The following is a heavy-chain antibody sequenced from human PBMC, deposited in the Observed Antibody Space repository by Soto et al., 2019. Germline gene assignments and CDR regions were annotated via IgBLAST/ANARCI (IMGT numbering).Heavy chain of an antibody. D-gene: IGHD2-21*02. CDR2: IYYSGNT. CDR1: GGSISSSSCY. Sequence: QLQLQESGPGLVKPSETLSLTCTVSGGSISSSSCYWGWIRQPPGKGLEWIGSIYYSGNTYYNPSLKSRVTISVDTSKNQFSLKLSSVTAADTAVYYCARLTVEDGDGYYYYGLDVWGQGTTVTVSS. J-gene: IGHJ6*02. CDR3: ARLTVEDGDGYYYYGLDV. V-gene: IGHV4-39*01.